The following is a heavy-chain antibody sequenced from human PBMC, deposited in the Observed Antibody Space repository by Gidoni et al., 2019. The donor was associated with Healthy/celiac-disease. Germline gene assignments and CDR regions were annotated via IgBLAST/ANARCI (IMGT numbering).Heavy chain of an antibody. Sequence: EVQLVESGGGLVQPGGSRRLSCAASGFPFSSYWMSWVRQAPGKGLEWVANIKQDGSEKYYVASVKGRFTISRDNAKNSLYLQMNSLRAEDTAVYYCARDPRWELLGDAFDIWGQGTMVTVSS. J-gene: IGHJ3*02. CDR3: ARDPRWELLGDAFDI. CDR1: GFPFSSYW. D-gene: IGHD1-26*01. CDR2: IKQDGSEK. V-gene: IGHV3-7*01.